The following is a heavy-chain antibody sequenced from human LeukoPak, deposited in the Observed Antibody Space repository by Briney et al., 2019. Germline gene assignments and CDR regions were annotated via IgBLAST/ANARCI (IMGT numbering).Heavy chain of an antibody. CDR1: GGSTSSGSYY. J-gene: IGHJ4*02. V-gene: IGHV4-61*02. CDR2: IYTSGST. D-gene: IGHD6-13*01. CDR3: ARESYSSSWCFDY. Sequence: SETLSLTCTVSGGSTSSGSYYWSWIRQPAGKGLEWIGRIYTSGSTNYNPSLRSRVTISVDTSKNQFSLKLSSVTAADTAVYYCARESYSSSWCFDYWGQGTLVTVSS.